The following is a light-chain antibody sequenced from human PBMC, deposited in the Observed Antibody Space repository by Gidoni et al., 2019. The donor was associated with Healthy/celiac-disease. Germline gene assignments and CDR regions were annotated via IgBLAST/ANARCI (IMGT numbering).Light chain of an antibody. V-gene: IGKV1-17*01. CDR2: TAS. Sequence: DIKMTQSPSYLSASVGDRVTITYRASQGIRNDLGWYQQKPGQAPKRLIYTASSLQSGVPSRFNGSGSGTKFTLTISSLQPEDFATYYFLQHNSYPSLTFXGXTKVEIK. J-gene: IGKJ4*02. CDR1: QGIRND. CDR3: LQHNSYPSLT.